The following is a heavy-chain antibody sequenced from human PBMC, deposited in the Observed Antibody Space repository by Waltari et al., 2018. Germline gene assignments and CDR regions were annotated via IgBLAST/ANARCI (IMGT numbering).Heavy chain of an antibody. D-gene: IGHD2-21*01. Sequence: QVQLVQSGAEVKKPGASVKVSCKASGYTFSDYGISWVRQAPGQGLEWMGWNSGKKGHTNHGQKCQGRLIMTKDTSTTTVYMELSYLTSDDTAVYFCARERHRLMEEGYLMALDPWGQGTLVTVSS. CDR2: NSGKKGHT. J-gene: IGHJ5*02. CDR1: GYTFSDYG. V-gene: IGHV1-18*01. CDR3: ARERHRLMEEGYLMALDP.